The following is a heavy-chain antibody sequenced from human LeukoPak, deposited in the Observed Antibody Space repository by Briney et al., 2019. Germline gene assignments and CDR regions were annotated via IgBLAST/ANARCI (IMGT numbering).Heavy chain of an antibody. J-gene: IGHJ4*02. CDR3: AKGSAAARPYYFDF. CDR2: ITDSGGDT. D-gene: IGHD6-6*01. CDR1: GFTFGRYA. V-gene: IGHV3-23*01. Sequence: PGGSLRLSCAASGFTFGRYAMSWVRQAPGKGLEWISAITDSGGDTYYAGSVKGRFTISRDNSKNTLDLQMNSLRAEDTAVYYCAKGSAAARPYYFDFWGQGTLATVSS.